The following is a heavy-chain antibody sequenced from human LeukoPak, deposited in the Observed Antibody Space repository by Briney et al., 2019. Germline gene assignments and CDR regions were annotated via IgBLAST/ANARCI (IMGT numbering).Heavy chain of an antibody. D-gene: IGHD3-3*01. CDR2: INHSGST. V-gene: IGHV4-34*01. CDR3: ARYDFWSGYFDY. J-gene: IGHJ4*02. Sequence: SETLSLTCAVYGGSFSGYYWSWIRQPPGKGLEWIGEINHSGSTNYNPSLKSRVTISVDTSKNQFSLKLSSVTAADTAVYYCARYDFWSGYFDYWGQGTLVTVSS. CDR1: GGSFSGYY.